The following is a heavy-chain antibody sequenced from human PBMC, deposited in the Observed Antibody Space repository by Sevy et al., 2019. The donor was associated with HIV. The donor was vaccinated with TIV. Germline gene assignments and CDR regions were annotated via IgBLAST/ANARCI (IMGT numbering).Heavy chain of an antibody. J-gene: IGHJ6*02. CDR1: GFTFSDYY. CDR2: ISGSDNTI. D-gene: IGHD4-17*01. Sequence: GGSLRLSCAASGFTFSDYYMSWIRQAPGKGLEWLSYISGSDNTIYCADSVKGRFTISRDNAKNSLYLQMNSLRAEDTAVYYCARDHVKDGDLGDYYYFAMDVWGQGTSVTVSS. CDR3: ARDHVKDGDLGDYYYFAMDV. V-gene: IGHV3-11*01.